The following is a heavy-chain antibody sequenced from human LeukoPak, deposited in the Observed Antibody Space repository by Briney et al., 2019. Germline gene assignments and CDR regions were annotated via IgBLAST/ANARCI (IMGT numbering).Heavy chain of an antibody. J-gene: IGHJ5*02. Sequence: GSVKVSCKTSGYTFSSYGISWVRQAPGQGLEWMGWVSTYNGETKYAQKLQDRVTMSTDTSTTTAYIELRSLRFDDTAVYYCARGILADDILTGPWGQGTLVTVPS. CDR1: GYTFSSYG. CDR3: ARGILADDILTGP. V-gene: IGHV1-18*01. CDR2: VSTYNGET. D-gene: IGHD3-9*01.